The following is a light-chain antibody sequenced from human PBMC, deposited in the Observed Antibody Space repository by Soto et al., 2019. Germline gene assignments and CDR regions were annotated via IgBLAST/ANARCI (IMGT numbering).Light chain of an antibody. J-gene: IGKJ3*01. CDR3: QKYSSVPV. Sequence: DIQMPQSPTSLSASVGDRVTITCRASQGIRNLVAWYQQKPEKAPKLLIYAASTLQSGVPSRFSGSGSGTDFTLTVNSLKPEDVATYSCQKYSSVPVFGPGTKVESK. V-gene: IGKV1-27*01. CDR1: QGIRNL. CDR2: AAS.